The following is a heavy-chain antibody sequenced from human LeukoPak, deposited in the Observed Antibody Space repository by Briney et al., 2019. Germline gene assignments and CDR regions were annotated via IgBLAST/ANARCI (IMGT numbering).Heavy chain of an antibody. CDR2: IYPGDSDT. CDR3: ARREVDPFMITFGGVTGIDAFDI. Sequence: GESLKISCKGSEYNFASYWIGWVRQMPGKGLEWMGIIYPGDSDTRYSPSFQGQVTISADKFISTAYLQWSSLKASDTAMYYCARREVDPFMITFGGVTGIDAFDIWGQGTMVTVSS. CDR1: EYNFASYW. D-gene: IGHD3-16*01. V-gene: IGHV5-51*01. J-gene: IGHJ3*02.